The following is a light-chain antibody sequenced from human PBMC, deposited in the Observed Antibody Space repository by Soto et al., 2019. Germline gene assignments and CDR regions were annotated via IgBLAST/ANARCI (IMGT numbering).Light chain of an antibody. CDR1: SSNIGAGYD. V-gene: IGLV1-40*01. CDR3: QSYDTDLSGV. CDR2: ANS. J-gene: IGLJ1*01. Sequence: QSVLTQPASGSGAAGQWVTISCTGSSSNIGAGYDVHWYQQFPGTAPKLLIYANSNRPAGVPDRFSASKSGTSASLAITGLQADDEADYYCQSYDTDLSGVFGTGTKLTVL.